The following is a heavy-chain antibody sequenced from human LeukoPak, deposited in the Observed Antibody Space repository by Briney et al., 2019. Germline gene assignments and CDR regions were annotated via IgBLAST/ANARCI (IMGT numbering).Heavy chain of an antibody. Sequence: SETLSLTCTVSGGSISSGSYYWSWIRQPAGKGLEWIGRIYTSGSTNYNPSLKSRVTISVDTSKNQFSLKLSSVTAADTAVYYCARGGGYSGYDSSSGFDYWGQGTLVTVSS. V-gene: IGHV4-61*02. CDR1: GGSISSGSYY. J-gene: IGHJ4*02. D-gene: IGHD5-12*01. CDR3: ARGGGYSGYDSSSGFDY. CDR2: IYTSGST.